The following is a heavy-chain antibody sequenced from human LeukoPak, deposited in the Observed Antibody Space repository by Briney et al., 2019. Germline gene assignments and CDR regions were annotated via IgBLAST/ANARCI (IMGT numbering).Heavy chain of an antibody. J-gene: IGHJ4*02. CDR1: GYTFTSCG. CDR3: TRGSSGRRDN. Sequence: ASVKVSCKASGYTFTSCGINWVRQATGQGLEWMGWMNPNSGNTGYGQSFQGRITMTRDISIGTAYMELSNLTSEDTAIYYCTRGSSGRRDNWGQGTLVTVSA. V-gene: IGHV1-8*01. CDR2: MNPNSGNT. D-gene: IGHD6-19*01.